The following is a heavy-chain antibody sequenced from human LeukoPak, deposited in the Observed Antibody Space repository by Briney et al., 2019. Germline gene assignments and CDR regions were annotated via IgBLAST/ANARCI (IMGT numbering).Heavy chain of an antibody. CDR1: GFTFSSYA. V-gene: IGHV3-23*01. CDR3: ALSGYYSGN. D-gene: IGHD3-3*01. Sequence: GGSLRLSCAASGFTFSSYAMSWVRQAPGKGLEWVSALSGTGGSTYYADPVKGRFTISRDNSKNMLYLQMNSLRAEDTAVYYCALSGYYSGNWGQGTLVTVSS. J-gene: IGHJ4*02. CDR2: LSGTGGST.